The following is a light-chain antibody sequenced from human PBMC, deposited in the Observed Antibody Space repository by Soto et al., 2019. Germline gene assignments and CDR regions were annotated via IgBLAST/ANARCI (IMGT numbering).Light chain of an antibody. CDR1: QSVRSY. Sequence: DIVLTQSPATLSLSPGQRATLSCRASQSVRSYLAWYQQKPGQAPRLLIYGASSRAIGIPDRFIGSVSGSDFILTINRLQPEDFAVHYCQQYGSSHTFCQGTRLEIK. V-gene: IGKV3-20*01. CDR3: QQYGSSHT. CDR2: GAS. J-gene: IGKJ5*01.